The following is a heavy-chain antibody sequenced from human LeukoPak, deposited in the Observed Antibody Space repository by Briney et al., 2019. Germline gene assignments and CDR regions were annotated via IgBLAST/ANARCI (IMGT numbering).Heavy chain of an antibody. D-gene: IGHD3-10*01. CDR1: GFTFSSYN. V-gene: IGHV3-21*06. CDR3: ATSFGATRGY. Sequence: GGSLRLSCAASGFTFSSYNMYWVRQAPGQGLEWVSSITTTGGSIYYADSVRGRFTISRDNAKNSLFLHMNTLRIEDTAVYYCATSFGATRGYWGQGTLVTVSS. J-gene: IGHJ4*02. CDR2: ITTTGGSI.